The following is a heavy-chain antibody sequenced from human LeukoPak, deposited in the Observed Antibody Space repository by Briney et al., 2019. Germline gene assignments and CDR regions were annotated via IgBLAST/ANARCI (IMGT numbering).Heavy chain of an antibody. CDR2: ISGSGGST. Sequence: GGSLRLSCAASGFTFSSYAMSWVRQAPGKGLEWVSYISGSGGSTYYADSVKGRFTISRDNSKNTLYLQMNSLRAEDTAVYYCAKDRAYCSSTSCYKWDDYWGQGTLVTVSS. D-gene: IGHD2-2*02. CDR1: GFTFSSYA. J-gene: IGHJ4*02. V-gene: IGHV3-23*01. CDR3: AKDRAYCSSTSCYKWDDY.